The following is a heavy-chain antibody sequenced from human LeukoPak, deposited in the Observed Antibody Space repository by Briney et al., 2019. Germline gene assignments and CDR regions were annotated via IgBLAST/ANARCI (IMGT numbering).Heavy chain of an antibody. J-gene: IGHJ4*02. D-gene: IGHD5-24*01. CDR2: ISGSGSGT. CDR3: ARSGTEDGYNIYFDH. CDR1: GFIFSTYA. V-gene: IGHV3-23*01. Sequence: PGGSLRLSCATSGFIFSTYALSWVRQAPGKGLEWVSLISGSGSGTHYADSVKGRFTISRDNSKNMLYLHMNSLRADDTAAYYCARSGTEDGYNIYFDHWGQGTLVTVTS.